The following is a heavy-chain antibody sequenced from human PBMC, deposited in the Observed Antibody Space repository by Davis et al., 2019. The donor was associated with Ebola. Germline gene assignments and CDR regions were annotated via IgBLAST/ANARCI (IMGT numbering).Heavy chain of an antibody. V-gene: IGHV3-23*01. Sequence: GESLKISCAASGFTFSDYAMTWARQAPGKGLEWVSAISPSGGKTFHADSVKGRFTISRDNSKSTLYLQMNRLRADDTAAYYCARTYYSGTGTYYQPDYWGQGTLVTVSS. CDR2: ISPSGGKT. D-gene: IGHD3-10*01. CDR1: GFTFSDYA. J-gene: IGHJ4*02. CDR3: ARTYYSGTGTYYQPDY.